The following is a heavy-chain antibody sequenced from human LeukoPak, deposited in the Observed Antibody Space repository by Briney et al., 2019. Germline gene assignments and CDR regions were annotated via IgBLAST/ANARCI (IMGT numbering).Heavy chain of an antibody. CDR2: IKQDGSEK. V-gene: IGHV3-7*01. CDR3: AREYGY. J-gene: IGHJ4*02. CDR1: GFTLSSYW. Sequence: GGSLRLSCAASGFTLSSYWMSWVRQAPGKGLEWVANIKQDGSEKYYVDSVKGRFTISRDNAKNSLYLQMNSLRAEDTAVYYCAREYGYWGQGTLVTVSS. D-gene: IGHD4-17*01.